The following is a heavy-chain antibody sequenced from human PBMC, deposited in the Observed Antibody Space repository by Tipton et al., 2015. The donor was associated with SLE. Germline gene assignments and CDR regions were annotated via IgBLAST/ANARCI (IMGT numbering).Heavy chain of an antibody. J-gene: IGHJ4*02. CDR3: VKDYWERENGTPGPFDY. Sequence: SLRLSCAASGFIFSNYAMSWVRQAPGERLKWVSGISASGTSTYYGDSADSVKGRFSISRDTSKNTVFLQMRSLGVDDTAVYYCVKDYWERENGTPGPFDYWGQGTLVTVSS. CDR2: ISASGTST. V-gene: IGHV3-23*01. CDR1: GFIFSNYA. D-gene: IGHD2-8*02.